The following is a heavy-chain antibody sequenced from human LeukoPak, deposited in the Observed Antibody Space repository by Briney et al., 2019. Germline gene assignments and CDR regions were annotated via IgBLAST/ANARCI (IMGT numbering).Heavy chain of an antibody. CDR1: GYSFTSYW. Sequence: GESLKISCKGSGYSFTSYWIGWVRQMPGKGLEWMGIIYPGDSDTRYSPSFQGQVTISADKSISTAYLQWSCLKASDTAMYYCATSAYYYDSSGYPLFDYWGQGTLVTVSS. CDR2: IYPGDSDT. CDR3: ATSAYYYDSSGYPLFDY. J-gene: IGHJ4*02. V-gene: IGHV5-51*01. D-gene: IGHD3-22*01.